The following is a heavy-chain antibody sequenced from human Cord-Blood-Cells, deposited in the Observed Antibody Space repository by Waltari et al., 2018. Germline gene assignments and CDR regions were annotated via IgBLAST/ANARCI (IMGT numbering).Heavy chain of an antibody. CDR2: IWYDGSNK. CDR3: AKASYSSSWYFDY. CDR1: GFTFSSYG. J-gene: IGHJ4*02. D-gene: IGHD6-13*01. V-gene: IGHV3-33*06. Sequence: QVQLVESGGGVVQPGRSLRLSCAASGFTFSSYGMHWVRQAPGKGLEWVAVIWYDGSNKYYADSVKGQFTISRDNSKNTLYLQMNSLRAEDTAVYYCAKASYSSSWYFDYWGQGTLVTVSS.